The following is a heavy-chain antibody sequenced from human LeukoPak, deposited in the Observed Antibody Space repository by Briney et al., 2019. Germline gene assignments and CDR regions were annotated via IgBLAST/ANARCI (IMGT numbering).Heavy chain of an antibody. D-gene: IGHD1-1*01. CDR3: AKAAVYSVNWTPFDD. CDR1: GFTFRSNG. V-gene: IGHV3-30*02. J-gene: IGHJ4*02. Sequence: GGSLRLSCAASGFTFRSNGMHWVRQAPGRGLEWVTYIWYDGSDADYADPVKGRFTISRDNSKNTLYLQMNSLRAEDTAVYYCAKAAVYSVNWTPFDDWGLGTFVTVSS. CDR2: IWYDGSDA.